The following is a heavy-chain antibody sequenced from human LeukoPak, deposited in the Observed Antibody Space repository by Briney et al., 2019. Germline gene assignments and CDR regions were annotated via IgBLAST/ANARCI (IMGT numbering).Heavy chain of an antibody. Sequence: GGSLRLSCAASGFTVSDNYMSWVRQAPGKGLEWVSVIYSGGSTYYADSVKGRFSISRDNSKNTLYLQMNSLRAEDTAVCYCARAAGGGGNRFDYWGQGTLVTVSS. D-gene: IGHD4-23*01. CDR3: ARAAGGGGNRFDY. CDR2: IYSGGST. J-gene: IGHJ4*02. V-gene: IGHV3-53*01. CDR1: GFTVSDNY.